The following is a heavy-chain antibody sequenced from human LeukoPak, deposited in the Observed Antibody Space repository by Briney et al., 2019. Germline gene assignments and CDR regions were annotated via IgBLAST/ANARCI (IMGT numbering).Heavy chain of an antibody. Sequence: PAESLRLSCAASGFTFSKYWMRWIRQPPGKGLERVSRINTDGTVTTYADSVKGRFTVSRDNADNTMFLQMNSVRDEDTAVYYCATKQWLAPPPDSWGQGTPVTVSS. CDR1: GFTFSKYW. J-gene: IGHJ4*02. D-gene: IGHD6-19*01. CDR2: INTDGTVT. V-gene: IGHV3-74*01. CDR3: ATKQWLAPPPDS.